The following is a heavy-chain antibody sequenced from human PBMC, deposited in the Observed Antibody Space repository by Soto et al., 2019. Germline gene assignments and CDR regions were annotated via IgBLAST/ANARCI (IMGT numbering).Heavy chain of an antibody. CDR3: ARFVVVVAATSYWFDP. J-gene: IGHJ5*02. CDR1: GYTFTSYG. V-gene: IGHV1-18*01. Sequence: ASVKVSCKASGYTFTSYGISWVRQAPGQGLEWMGWISAYNGNTNYAQKLQGRVTMTTDTSTSTAYMELRSLRSDNTAVCYCARFVVVVAATSYWFDPWGQGTLVTVSS. CDR2: ISAYNGNT. D-gene: IGHD2-15*01.